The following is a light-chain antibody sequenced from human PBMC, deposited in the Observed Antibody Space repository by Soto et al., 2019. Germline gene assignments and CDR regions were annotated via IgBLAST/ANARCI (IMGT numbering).Light chain of an antibody. J-gene: IGKJ1*01. V-gene: IGKV1-5*01. Sequence: IQMTQSPSTLSASVGDRVTITCRASQTINSWLAWYQQKPGKAPKVLIFDASSLKTGVPSRFSGSGSGTEFTLTISSLRPDDFATYYCQHYSGDRATFGQGTKVDIK. CDR3: QHYSGDRAT. CDR1: QTINSW. CDR2: DAS.